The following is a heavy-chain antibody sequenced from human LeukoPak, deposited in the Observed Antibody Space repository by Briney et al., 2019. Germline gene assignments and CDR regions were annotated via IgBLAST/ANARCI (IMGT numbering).Heavy chain of an antibody. Sequence: PGGSLRLSCAASGFTFSSYGMHWVRQAPGKGLEWVAFIRYDGSNKYYADSVKGRFTVSRDNSKNTLYLQMNSLRAEDTAVYYCARGSFGTSDYWGQGTLVTVSS. CDR3: ARGSFGTSDY. D-gene: IGHD3-10*01. V-gene: IGHV3-30*02. CDR1: GFTFSSYG. CDR2: IRYDGSNK. J-gene: IGHJ4*02.